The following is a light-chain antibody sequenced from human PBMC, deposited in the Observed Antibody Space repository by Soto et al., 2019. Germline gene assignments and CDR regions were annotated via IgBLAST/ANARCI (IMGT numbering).Light chain of an antibody. J-gene: IGKJ1*01. CDR1: QSVSSQ. CDR3: QQRSNWPPT. V-gene: IGKV3-11*01. CDR2: DAS. Sequence: ENVLTQSPTTLSLSPGERATLSCRASQSVSSQLAWYQQKPGQAPRLLIYDASNRATGIPGRFSGSGSGTDFTLTISSLEPADFAVYYCQQRSNWPPTFGQGTKVDIK.